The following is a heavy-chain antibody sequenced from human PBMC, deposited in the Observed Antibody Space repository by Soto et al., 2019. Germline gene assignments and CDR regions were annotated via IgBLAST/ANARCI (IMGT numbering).Heavy chain of an antibody. D-gene: IGHD3-22*01. V-gene: IGHV3-30-3*01. CDR3: ARDEVNYYDSSGYYYALYYYYGMDV. Sequence: QVQLVESGGGVVQPGRSLRLSCAASGFTFSSYAMHWVRQAPGKGLEWEAVISYDGSNKYYADSVKGRFTISRDNSKNTLYLQMNSLRAEDTAVYYCARDEVNYYDSSGYYYALYYYYGMDVWGQGTTVTVSS. CDR1: GFTFSSYA. CDR2: ISYDGSNK. J-gene: IGHJ6*02.